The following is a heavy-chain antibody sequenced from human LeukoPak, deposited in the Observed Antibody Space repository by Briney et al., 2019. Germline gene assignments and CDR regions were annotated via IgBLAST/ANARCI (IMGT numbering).Heavy chain of an antibody. CDR2: ISWNSGSI. D-gene: IGHD6-6*01. V-gene: IGHV3-9*01. CDR3: AKDMDKYSSSSDYYYYYGMDV. CDR1: GFTFDDYA. Sequence: GESLRLSCAASGFTFDDYAMHWVRQAPGKGLEWVSGISWNSGSIGYADSVEGRFTISRDNAKNSLYLQMNSLRAEDTALYYCAKDMDKYSSSSDYYYYYGMDVWGQGTTVTVSS. J-gene: IGHJ6*02.